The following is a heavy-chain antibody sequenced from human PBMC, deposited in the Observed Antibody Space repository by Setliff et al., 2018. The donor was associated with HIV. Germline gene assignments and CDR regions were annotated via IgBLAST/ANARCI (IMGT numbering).Heavy chain of an antibody. CDR2: IIPILGVA. CDR3: AREDYYYYGMDV. V-gene: IGHV1-69*04. CDR1: RSTFNSHT. J-gene: IGHJ6*02. Sequence: SVKVSCKASRSTFNSHTINWVRQAPGQGLDWMGRIIPILGVANYAQRFQGKVTITADKSTSTTYMEVSSLRSEDTAVYYCAREDYYYYGMDVWGQGTTVTVSS.